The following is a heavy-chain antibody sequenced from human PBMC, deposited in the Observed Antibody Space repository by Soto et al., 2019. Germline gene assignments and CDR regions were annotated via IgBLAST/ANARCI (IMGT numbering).Heavy chain of an antibody. CDR2: IYHIGST. J-gene: IGHJ6*02. CDR3: ASNPRGIAVPEYFYGMDV. V-gene: IGHV4-61*01. CDR1: GDSVSSGSYY. Sequence: QVQLQESGPGLVKPSETLSLTCTVSGDSVSSGSYYWSWIRQPPGKGLEWIGYIYHIGSTNYNPSLKSRGTIAVETAKNQFALRLSSGTAADRAVYYCASNPRGIAVPEYFYGMDVWGQGTTVTVSS. D-gene: IGHD6-19*01.